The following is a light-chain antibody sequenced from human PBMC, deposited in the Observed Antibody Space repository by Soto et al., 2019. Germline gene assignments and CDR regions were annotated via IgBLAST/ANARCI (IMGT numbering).Light chain of an antibody. Sequence: QSALTQPPSASGTPGQRVTISCSGSSSNIGSNTVNWYQQVPGTAPKLLIYSNNQRPSGVPDRFSGSKSGASASLAISGLLSEDEADYYCAAWDDSLNGLLVFGGGTKLTVL. CDR3: AAWDDSLNGLLV. CDR2: SNN. CDR1: SSNIGSNT. V-gene: IGLV1-44*01. J-gene: IGLJ3*02.